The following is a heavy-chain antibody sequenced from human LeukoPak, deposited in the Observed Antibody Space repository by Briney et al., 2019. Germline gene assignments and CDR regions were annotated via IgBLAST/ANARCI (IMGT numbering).Heavy chain of an antibody. CDR3: ARQILYYYDSSGYYNY. CDR2: INHSGST. CDR1: GGSFSGYY. V-gene: IGHV4-34*01. Sequence: SETLSLTCAVYGGSFSGYYWSWIRQPPGKGLEWIGEINHSGSTNYNPSLKSRVTISVDTSKNQFSLKLSPVTAADTAVYYCARQILYYYDSSGYYNYWGQGTLVTVSS. D-gene: IGHD3-22*01. J-gene: IGHJ4*02.